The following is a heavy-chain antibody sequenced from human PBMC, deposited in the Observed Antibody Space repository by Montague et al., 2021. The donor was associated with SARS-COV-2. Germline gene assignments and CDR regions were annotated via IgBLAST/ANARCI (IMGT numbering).Heavy chain of an antibody. D-gene: IGHD6-13*01. V-gene: IGHV3-48*01. CDR1: GFTFNSYG. Sequence: GSLRLSCAASGFTFNSYGMIWIRQTPGKGLEWVSAISGSGSATHYIDSVRGRFTISRDNSENSLYLQMDNLRVQDTAMYYCARDRGRSWWDRGQGTLVTVSS. J-gene: IGHJ4*02. CDR2: ISGSGSAT. CDR3: ARDRGRSWWD.